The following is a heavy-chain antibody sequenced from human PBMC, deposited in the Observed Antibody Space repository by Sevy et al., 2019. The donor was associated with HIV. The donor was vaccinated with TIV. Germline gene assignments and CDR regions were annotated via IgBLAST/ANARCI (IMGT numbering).Heavy chain of an antibody. V-gene: IGHV3-72*01. Sequence: GGCLRLSCAASGFTFSDHYMDWVRQAPGKGLEWVGRIRNKANSYTTEYAASVKGRFTISRDDSKNSLYLQMNSLKTEDTAIYYCARDLRSGGAHFDYWGQGTLVTVSS. J-gene: IGHJ4*02. CDR2: IRNKANSYTT. CDR3: ARDLRSGGAHFDY. CDR1: GFTFSDHY. D-gene: IGHD3-16*01.